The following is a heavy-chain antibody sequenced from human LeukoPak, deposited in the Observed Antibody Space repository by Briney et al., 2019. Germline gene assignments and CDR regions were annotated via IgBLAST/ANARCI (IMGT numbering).Heavy chain of an antibody. Sequence: GGSLRLSCETSGFTFTNYFMGWVRQAPGKGLEWVANIKPDGGEEYYVDSVKGRFTISSDTAKNSVYLQMDSLRVEDTAVYYCTRELWPADYWGQGILATVSS. CDR1: GFTFTNYF. J-gene: IGHJ4*02. V-gene: IGHV3-7*01. CDR2: IKPDGGEE. D-gene: IGHD3-16*01. CDR3: TRELWPADY.